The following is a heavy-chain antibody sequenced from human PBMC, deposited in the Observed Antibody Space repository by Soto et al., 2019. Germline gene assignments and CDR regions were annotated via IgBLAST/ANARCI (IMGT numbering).Heavy chain of an antibody. CDR2: IYYSGST. V-gene: IGHV4-39*01. J-gene: IGHJ4*02. Sequence: SETLSLTCTVSGGSISSSSYYWGWIRQPPGKGLEWIGSIYYSGSTYYNPSLKSRVTISVDTSKNQFSLKLSSVTAADTAVYYCARHGDIVATINPDEYHPTVTALGHFDYWGQGTLVTVSS. CDR3: ARHGDIVATINPDEYHPTVTALGHFDY. D-gene: IGHD5-12*01. CDR1: GGSISSSSYY.